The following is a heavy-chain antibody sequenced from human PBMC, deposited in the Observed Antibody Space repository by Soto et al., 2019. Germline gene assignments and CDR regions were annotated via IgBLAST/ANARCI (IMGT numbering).Heavy chain of an antibody. CDR1: GFTFTSSA. D-gene: IGHD4-17*01. V-gene: IGHV1-58*01. CDR2: IVVVSGNT. Sequence: GASVKVSCKASGFTFTSSAVQWVLQARGQRLEWIGWIVVVSGNTNYAQKFQERVTITRDMSTSTAYMELSSLRSEDTAVYYCAADLGTTVTMLDYWGQGTLVTVSS. J-gene: IGHJ4*02. CDR3: AADLGTTVTMLDY.